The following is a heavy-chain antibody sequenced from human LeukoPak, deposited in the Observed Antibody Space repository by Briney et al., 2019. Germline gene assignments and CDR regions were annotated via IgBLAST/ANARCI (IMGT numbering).Heavy chain of an antibody. CDR2: ISSSGSTI. J-gene: IGHJ4*02. CDR3: ARDPAGYCSGGSCFDY. D-gene: IGHD2-15*01. Sequence: GGSLRLSCAASGFTFSSYEMNWVRQAPGKGLEWGSYISSSGSTIYYADSVKGRFTISRDNAKNSLHLQMNSLRAEDTAVYYCARDPAGYCSGGSCFDYWGQGTLVTVSS. V-gene: IGHV3-48*03. CDR1: GFTFSSYE.